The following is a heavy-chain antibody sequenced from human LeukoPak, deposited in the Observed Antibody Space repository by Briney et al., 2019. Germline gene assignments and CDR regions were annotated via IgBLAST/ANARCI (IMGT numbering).Heavy chain of an antibody. Sequence: PGGSLRLSCAASGFTVSSNYMSWVRQAPGKGLEWVSVIYSGGSTYYADSVKGRFTISRDNSKNTLYLQMNSLRAEDTAVYYCARDTEQLFYYGMDVWGQGTTVTVSS. J-gene: IGHJ6*02. CDR3: ARDTEQLFYYGMDV. D-gene: IGHD6-13*01. V-gene: IGHV3-66*01. CDR2: IYSGGST. CDR1: GFTVSSNY.